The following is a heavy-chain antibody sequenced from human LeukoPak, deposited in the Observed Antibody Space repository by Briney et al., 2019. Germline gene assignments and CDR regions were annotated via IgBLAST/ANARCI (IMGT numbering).Heavy chain of an antibody. D-gene: IGHD5-24*01. Sequence: PSETLSLTCAVYGGSFSGYYWSWIRQPPGKGLEWIGGIYYTGSTYYNPSLKSRVTISVDTSKNQFSLRLSSVTAADTAVYYCANEWLSRDGYNSGAFDIWGQGTIVTVSS. J-gene: IGHJ3*02. CDR1: GGSFSGYY. CDR3: ANEWLSRDGYNSGAFDI. V-gene: IGHV4-34*01. CDR2: IYYTGST.